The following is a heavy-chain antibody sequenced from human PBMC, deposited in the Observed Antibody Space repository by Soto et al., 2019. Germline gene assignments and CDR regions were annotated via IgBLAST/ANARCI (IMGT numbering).Heavy chain of an antibody. CDR3: ARDRAFWSGYYNEYDY. Sequence: PGGSLRLSCAASGFTFSSYWMSWVRQAPGKGLEWVANIKQDGSEKYYVDSVKGRFTISRDNAKNSLYLQMNSLRAEDTAGYYCARDRAFWSGYYNEYDYWGQGTLVTVSS. D-gene: IGHD3-3*01. V-gene: IGHV3-7*03. CDR1: GFTFSSYW. CDR2: IKQDGSEK. J-gene: IGHJ4*02.